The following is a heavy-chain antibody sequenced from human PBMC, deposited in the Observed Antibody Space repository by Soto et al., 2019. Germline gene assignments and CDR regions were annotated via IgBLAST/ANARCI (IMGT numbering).Heavy chain of an antibody. J-gene: IGHJ4*02. V-gene: IGHV1-69*13. Sequence: SVKVSCKASGGTISSSSISWVRQAPGQGLEWMGGIIPIFGTANYAQKFQGRVTITADESTSTAYMELSSLRSEDTAVYYCARDYGDYAYFDYWGQGTLVTVS. CDR1: GGTISSSS. D-gene: IGHD4-17*01. CDR2: IIPIFGTA. CDR3: ARDYGDYAYFDY.